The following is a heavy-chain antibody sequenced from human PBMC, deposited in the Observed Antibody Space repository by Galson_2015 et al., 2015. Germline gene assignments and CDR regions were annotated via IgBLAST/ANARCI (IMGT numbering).Heavy chain of an antibody. J-gene: IGHJ6*02. Sequence: SLRLSCAASGFTFSSYSMNWVRQAPGKGLEWVSYISSSSSTIYYADSVKGRFTISRDNAKNSLHLQMNSLRAEDTAVYYCAREDILVVPAATDYYFYGMDVWRQASPFTVSS. D-gene: IGHD2-2*01. CDR3: AREDILVVPAATDYYFYGMDV. V-gene: IGHV3-48*01. CDR1: GFTFSSYS. CDR2: ISSSSSTI.